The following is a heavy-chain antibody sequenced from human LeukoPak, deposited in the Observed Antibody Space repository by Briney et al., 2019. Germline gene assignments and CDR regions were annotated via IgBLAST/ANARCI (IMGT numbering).Heavy chain of an antibody. V-gene: IGHV4-39*01. Sequence: PSETLSLTCTVSGGSISSSYYYWGWIRQPPGKGLEWIGSIYYSGSTYYNPSLKSRVTISVDTSKNQFSLKLSSVAAADTAVYYCARHSRFGVHYFDYWGQGTLVTVSS. CDR1: GGSISSSYYY. CDR3: ARHSRFGVHYFDY. CDR2: IYYSGST. D-gene: IGHD3-10*01. J-gene: IGHJ4*02.